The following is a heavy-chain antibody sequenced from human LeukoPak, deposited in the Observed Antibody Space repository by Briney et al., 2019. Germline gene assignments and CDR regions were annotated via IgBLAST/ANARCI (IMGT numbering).Heavy chain of an antibody. CDR3: ARDSEPPLAAVAGNDY. V-gene: IGHV1-69*04. Sequence: ASVKVSCKASGGTFSSYAISWVRQAPGQGLEWMGRIVPILNITNYAQKFQGRVTITADKSTSTAYMELSSLRSEDTAVYYCARDSEPPLAAVAGNDYWGQGTLVTVSS. CDR1: GGTFSSYA. J-gene: IGHJ4*02. CDR2: IVPILNIT. D-gene: IGHD6-19*01.